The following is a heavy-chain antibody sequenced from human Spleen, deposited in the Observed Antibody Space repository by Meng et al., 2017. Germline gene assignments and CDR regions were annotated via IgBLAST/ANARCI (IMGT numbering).Heavy chain of an antibody. Sequence: SETLSLTCTVSGDSISSHYWSWIRQPPGEGLEWIGYIYFTGATHYNPSLKSRVTISIDASRNQLSLRLTSVTTADTAVYYCARGLLGRGVDGYDYWFDPRGQTILAVASS. J-gene: IGHJ5*02. CDR1: GDSISSHY. V-gene: IGHV4-59*11. D-gene: IGHD5-12*01. CDR3: ARGLLGRGVDGYDYWFDP. CDR2: IYFTGAT.